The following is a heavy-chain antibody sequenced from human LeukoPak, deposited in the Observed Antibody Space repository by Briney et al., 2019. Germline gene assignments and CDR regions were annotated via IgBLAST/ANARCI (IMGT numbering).Heavy chain of an antibody. J-gene: IGHJ5*02. D-gene: IGHD2-21*01. CDR3: ARNVWSWFDP. V-gene: IGHV3-7*04. CDR2: IKEDGSEK. CDR1: GFTFSSYW. Sequence: PGGSLRLSCAASGFTFSSYWMSWVRQAPGKGLEWVANIKEDGSEKSFVDSVKGRFTISRDNAKNSLYLQMNSLRAEDTAVYYCARNVWSWFDPWGQGTLVTVSS.